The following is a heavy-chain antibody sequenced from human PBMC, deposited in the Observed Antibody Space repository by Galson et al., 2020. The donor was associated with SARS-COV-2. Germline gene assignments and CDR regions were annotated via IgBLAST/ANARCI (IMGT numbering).Heavy chain of an antibody. CDR2: IFHNGAA. J-gene: IGHJ2*01. V-gene: IGHV4-30-4*08. CDR1: GGSIDRPDNY. Sequence: SETMSLTCTVSGGSIDRPDNYWAWIRQPPGKGLEYIGYIFHNGAAYYSPSLKSRLTISLDTSKDEFYLRLNSVTAADTAVYYCATIPIYGNYWDFDLCGRGTVVSVSS. CDR3: ATIPIYGNYWDFDL. D-gene: IGHD4-17*01.